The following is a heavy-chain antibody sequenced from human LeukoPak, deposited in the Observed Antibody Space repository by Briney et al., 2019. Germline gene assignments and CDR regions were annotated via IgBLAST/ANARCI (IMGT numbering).Heavy chain of an antibody. V-gene: IGHV4-34*01. Sequence: SETLSLTCAVYGGSFSGYYWSWTRQPPGKGLEWIGEINHSGGTNYNPSLESRVTISVDTSKNQFSLKLSSVTAADTAVYYCATSVPYCSSTSCMDYWGQGTLVTVSS. CDR2: INHSGGT. D-gene: IGHD2-2*01. CDR1: GGSFSGYY. CDR3: ATSVPYCSSTSCMDY. J-gene: IGHJ4*02.